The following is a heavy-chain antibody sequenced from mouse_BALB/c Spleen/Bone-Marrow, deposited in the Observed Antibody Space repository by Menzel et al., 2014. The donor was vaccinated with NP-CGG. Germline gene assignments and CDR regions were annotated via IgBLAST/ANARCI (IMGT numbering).Heavy chain of an antibody. V-gene: IGHV1-9*01. CDR3: AREGVRGGYWYFDV. D-gene: IGHD2-14*01. CDR2: ILPGSGST. J-gene: IGHJ1*01. Sequence: QVQLKQSGAELMKPGASVKISCKATGYTFSSYWIEWVKQRPGHGLEWIGEILPGSGSTNYNEKFKGKATFTADTSSNTAYMQLSSLTSEDSAVYYCAREGVRGGYWYFDVWGAGTTVTVSS. CDR1: GYTFSSYW.